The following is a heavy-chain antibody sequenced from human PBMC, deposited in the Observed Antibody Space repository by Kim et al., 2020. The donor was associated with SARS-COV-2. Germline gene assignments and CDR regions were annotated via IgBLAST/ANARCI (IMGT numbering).Heavy chain of an antibody. J-gene: IGHJ1*01. CDR1: GFSFSDYS. CDR2: ISSSSTYI. Sequence: GGSLRLSCAVSGFSFSDYSMNWVRQAPGKGLEWVSSISSSSTYIYYADSVKGRFTISRDNAKNSLYLQMNSLRAEDTAVYYCAILRSYYDSSGLLDWGQ. V-gene: IGHV3-21*01. D-gene: IGHD3-22*01. CDR3: AILRSYYDSSGLLD.